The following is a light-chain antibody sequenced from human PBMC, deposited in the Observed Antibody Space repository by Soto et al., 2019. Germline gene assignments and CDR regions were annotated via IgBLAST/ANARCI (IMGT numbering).Light chain of an antibody. J-gene: IGKJ4*01. CDR1: QSVRIN. CDR3: QQYNNWPPELT. CDR2: GAS. Sequence: EIVMTQSPATLSVSPGERATLSCRASQSVRINLAWYQQKPGQAPRLLIYGASSRATGIPARFSGSGSGTDFTLTISSLQSEDSAVYYWQQYNNWPPELTFGGGTKVEIK. V-gene: IGKV3-15*01.